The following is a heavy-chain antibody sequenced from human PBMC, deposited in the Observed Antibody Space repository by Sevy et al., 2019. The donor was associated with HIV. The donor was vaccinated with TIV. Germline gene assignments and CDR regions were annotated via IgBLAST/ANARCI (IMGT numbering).Heavy chain of an antibody. V-gene: IGHV3-64*02. Sequence: GGSLRLSCAASGFSFSSYALHWVRQAPGKGLEYVSAISRNGGSTYYADSVKGRFTISRDNSKNTLYLQMGSLRAEDMAVYYCAREGGGGYSYSLDYWGQGALVTVSS. J-gene: IGHJ4*02. CDR3: AREGGGGYSYSLDY. CDR2: ISRNGGST. CDR1: GFSFSSYA. D-gene: IGHD5-18*01.